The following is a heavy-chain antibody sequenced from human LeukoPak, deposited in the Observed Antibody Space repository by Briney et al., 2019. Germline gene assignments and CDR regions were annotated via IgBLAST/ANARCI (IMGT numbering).Heavy chain of an antibody. D-gene: IGHD4-17*01. Sequence: PSETLSLTCAVSGHSISSGYYWGWIRQPPGKGLEWIGSIYYSGSTYYNPSLKSRVSISVDTSKNQFSLKLSSVTAADTAVYYCARHRNEYHYGDYQVIDYWGQGTLVTVSS. CDR1: GHSISSGYY. CDR3: ARHRNEYHYGDYQVIDY. CDR2: IYYSGST. J-gene: IGHJ4*02. V-gene: IGHV4-38-2*01.